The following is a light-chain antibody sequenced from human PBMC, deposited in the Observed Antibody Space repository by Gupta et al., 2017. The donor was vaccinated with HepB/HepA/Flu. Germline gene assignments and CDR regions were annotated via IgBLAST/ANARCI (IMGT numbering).Light chain of an antibody. CDR2: DAS. V-gene: IGKV3-11*01. CDR1: QSVSSY. CDR3: QQRGSMSLIT. J-gene: IGKJ5*01. Sequence: ELVLTQSPATLSLSPGERATLSCRASQSVSSYLAWYQQKPGQAPRLLIYDASNRATGIPARFSSSGSGTDCTRIISNLETEDFAVEYWQQRGSMSLITFGQGTRLEIK.